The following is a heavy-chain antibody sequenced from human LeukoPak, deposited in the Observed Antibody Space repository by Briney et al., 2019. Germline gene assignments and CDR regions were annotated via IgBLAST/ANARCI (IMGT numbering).Heavy chain of an antibody. CDR2: IRYDGSSK. J-gene: IGHJ4*02. Sequence: PGGSLRLSCAASGFTFSSYGMHWVRQAPGKGLEWVAFIRYDGSSKYYADSVKGRFTISRDNSKNTLYLQMNSLRAEDTAVYYCAKDIAPMYYYDSSGYYGDYWGQGTLVTVSS. CDR3: AKDIAPMYYYDSSGYYGDY. V-gene: IGHV3-30*02. CDR1: GFTFSSYG. D-gene: IGHD3-22*01.